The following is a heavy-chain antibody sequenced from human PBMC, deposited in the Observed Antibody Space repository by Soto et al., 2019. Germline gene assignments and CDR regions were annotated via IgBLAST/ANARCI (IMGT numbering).Heavy chain of an antibody. CDR2: LSGSGGST. V-gene: IGHV3-23*01. D-gene: IGHD1-1*01. CDR1: GFTFSSYA. J-gene: IGHJ4*02. CDR3: AKEVLERDYFDY. Sequence: EVQLLESGGGLVQPGGSLRLSCAASGFTFSSYAMSWVRQAPGKGLEWVSALSGSGGSTYYADSVKGRFTISRDNSKNALYLQMNSLRAEDTAVYYCAKEVLERDYFDYWGQGTLVTVSS.